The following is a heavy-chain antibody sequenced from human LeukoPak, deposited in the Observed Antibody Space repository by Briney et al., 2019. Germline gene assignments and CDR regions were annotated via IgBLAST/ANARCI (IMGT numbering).Heavy chain of an antibody. CDR2: SSANGGST. CDR3: VNQISGWVY. Sequence: GGSLRLSCSASGFTFSTRPMHWVRQAPGKGLEYVSASSANGGSTYYADSVKGRFIISRDNSKNTVYLQMSSLRPEDTAMYYCVNQISGWVYWGQGTLVTVSS. D-gene: IGHD6-19*01. CDR1: GFTFSTRP. J-gene: IGHJ4*02. V-gene: IGHV3-64D*06.